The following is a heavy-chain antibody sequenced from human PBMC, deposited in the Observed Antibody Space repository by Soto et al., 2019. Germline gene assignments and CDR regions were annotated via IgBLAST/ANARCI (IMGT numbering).Heavy chain of an antibody. D-gene: IGHD5-18*01. V-gene: IGHV3-33*01. J-gene: IGHJ4*02. CDR1: GFTFSSYG. Sequence: QVQLVESGGGVVQPGRSLRLSCAASGFTFSSYGMHWVRQAPGKGLEWVAVIWYDGSNKYYADSVKGRFTISRDNSKNTLYLQMNSRRAEDTAVYYCARGRYSYVTGLDYWGQGTLVTVSS. CDR3: ARGRYSYVTGLDY. CDR2: IWYDGSNK.